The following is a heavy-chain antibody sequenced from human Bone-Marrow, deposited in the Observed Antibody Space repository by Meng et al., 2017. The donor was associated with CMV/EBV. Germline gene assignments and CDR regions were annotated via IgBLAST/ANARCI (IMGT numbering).Heavy chain of an antibody. CDR1: GFTFNSYN. D-gene: IGHD2-2*01. CDR2: ISSSSSYI. Sequence: GESLKISCAASGFTFNSYNMNWVRQAPGKGLEWVSSISSSSSYIYYADSVKGRFTISRDNAKNSLYLQMNSLRAEDTAVYYCARERGYCSSTSCYSEGFDYWGQGTLVTVSS. CDR3: ARERGYCSSTSCYSEGFDY. J-gene: IGHJ4*02. V-gene: IGHV3-21*01.